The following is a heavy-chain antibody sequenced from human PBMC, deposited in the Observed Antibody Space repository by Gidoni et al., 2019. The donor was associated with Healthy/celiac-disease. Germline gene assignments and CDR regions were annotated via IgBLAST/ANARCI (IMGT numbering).Heavy chain of an antibody. CDR1: GCSISRGGYS. Sequence: QLQLQESGSGLVKPSQTLSLTCAVSGCSISRGGYSWRWIRQPPGKGREWIGYICHSGSTYYNPSLKSRVTISVDRSKNQFSLKLSSVTAADTAVYYCARVPLAGFEGKTSGWPYFDLWGRGTLVTVSS. J-gene: IGHJ2*01. CDR3: ARVPLAGFEGKTSGWPYFDL. CDR2: ICHSGST. V-gene: IGHV4-30-2*01. D-gene: IGHD3-10*01.